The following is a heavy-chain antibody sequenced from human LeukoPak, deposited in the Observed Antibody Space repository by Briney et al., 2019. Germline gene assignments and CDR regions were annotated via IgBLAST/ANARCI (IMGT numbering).Heavy chain of an antibody. Sequence: PSVTLSLTCAVSGGSISSSNWWSWVRQPPGKGLEWIGEIYHSGSTNYNPSLKSRVPISVGKSKNQFSLELSSVTAADPAVYYCARGGPGRYSSRRWGYYYGMDVWGQGTTVTVSS. CDR1: GGSISSSNW. D-gene: IGHD6-13*01. CDR3: ARGGPGRYSSRRWGYYYGMDV. J-gene: IGHJ6*02. CDR2: IYHSGST. V-gene: IGHV4-4*02.